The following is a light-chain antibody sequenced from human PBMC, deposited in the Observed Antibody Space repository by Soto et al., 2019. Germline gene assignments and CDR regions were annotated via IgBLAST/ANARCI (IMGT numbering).Light chain of an antibody. CDR2: SVS. V-gene: IGLV2-11*01. CDR1: SSDVGGHSY. J-gene: IGLJ1*01. CDR3: CSYAGSYTYV. Sequence: QSALTQPRSVSGSPGQSVTVSCTGTSSDVGGHSYVSWYQQHPGKAPKLMISSVSKRPSGVPDRFSGSKSGNTASLTISGLQAEDEADYYCCSYAGSYTYVFXTGTKVTVL.